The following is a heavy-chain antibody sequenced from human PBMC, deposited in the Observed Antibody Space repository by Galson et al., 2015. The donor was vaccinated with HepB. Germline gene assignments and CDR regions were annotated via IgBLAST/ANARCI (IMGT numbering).Heavy chain of an antibody. CDR2: TSKNGYV. CDR1: GFNISNNF. V-gene: IGHV3-66*01. J-gene: IGHJ6*02. D-gene: IGHD3-3*01. Sequence: SLRLSCAVSGFNISNNFITWVRRAPGRGLEWVSVTSKNGYVHYADSVRGRFTISGDNSENTLYLQMNSLRVDDTAVFYCGAWSRFGNYDYDYYGVDVWGQGTTVTVSS. CDR3: GAWSRFGNYDYDYYGVDV.